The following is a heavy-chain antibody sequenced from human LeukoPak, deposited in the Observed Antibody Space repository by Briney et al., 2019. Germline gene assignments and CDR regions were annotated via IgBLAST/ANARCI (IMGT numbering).Heavy chain of an antibody. D-gene: IGHD2-8*01. J-gene: IGHJ4*02. Sequence: PGRSLRLSCTASGFRFSSYGIHWVRQTPGKGLEWVALVSYDGSNKDYADSVKGRFTISRDNSKNTVYLQINSLRAEDTAVYYCAREMGRVYFDYWGQGTLVTVSS. CDR2: VSYDGSNK. CDR3: AREMGRVYFDY. CDR1: GFRFSSYG. V-gene: IGHV3-33*01.